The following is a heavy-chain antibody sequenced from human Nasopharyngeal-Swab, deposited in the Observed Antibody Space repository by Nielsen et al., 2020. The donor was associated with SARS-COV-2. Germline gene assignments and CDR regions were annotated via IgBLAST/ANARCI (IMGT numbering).Heavy chain of an antibody. V-gene: IGHV4-34*01. CDR2: INHSGST. D-gene: IGHD6-19*01. CDR3: ARGRSSGWYHYYFDY. Sequence: SETLSLTCAVYGVSFSGYYWSWIRQPPGKGLEWVGEINHSGSTNYNPSLKSRVTISVDTSKNQFSLKLSSVTAADTAVYYCARGRSSGWYHYYFDYWGQGTLVTVSS. J-gene: IGHJ4*02. CDR1: GVSFSGYY.